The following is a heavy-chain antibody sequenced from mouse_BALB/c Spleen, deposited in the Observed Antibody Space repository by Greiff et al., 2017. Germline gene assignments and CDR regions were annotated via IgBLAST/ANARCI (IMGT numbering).Heavy chain of an antibody. CDR3: TRGVGYAMDY. CDR1: GYTFTSYW. V-gene: IGHV1-69*02. D-gene: IGHD1-1*01. Sequence: VQLQQPGAELVRPGASVKLSCKASGYTFTSYWINWVKQRPGQGLEWIGNIYPSDSYTNYNQKFKDKATLTVDKSSSTAYMQLSSPTSEDSAVYYCTRGVGYAMDYWGQGTSVTVSS. J-gene: IGHJ4*01. CDR2: IYPSDSYT.